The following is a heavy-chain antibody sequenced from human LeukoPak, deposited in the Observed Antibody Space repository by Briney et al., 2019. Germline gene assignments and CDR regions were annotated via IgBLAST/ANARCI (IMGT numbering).Heavy chain of an antibody. D-gene: IGHD6-19*01. CDR1: GFTFSDYY. CDR2: ISSSGSTI. J-gene: IGHJ5*02. V-gene: IGHV3-11*01. Sequence: PRGSLRLSCAASGFTFSDYYMSWIRQAPGKGLEWVSYISSSGSTIYYADSVKGRFTISRDNAKNSLYLQMNSLRAEDTAVYYCASSSLSRWASLLFDPWGQGTLVTVSS. CDR3: ASSSLSRWASLLFDP.